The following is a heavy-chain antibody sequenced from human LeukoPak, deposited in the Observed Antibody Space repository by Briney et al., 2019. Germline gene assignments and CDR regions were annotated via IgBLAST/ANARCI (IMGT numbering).Heavy chain of an antibody. D-gene: IGHD3-10*01. J-gene: IGHJ4*02. CDR3: ATVAVIRGVTYFDY. Sequence: PSETLSLTCTVSGGSISSYYWSWIRQPPGKGLEWIAYLFYSGSTDYNPSLESRVTISVDTSKNQFSLKLRSVTAADTAVYYCATVAVIRGVTYFDYWGQETLVTVSS. CDR2: LFYSGST. V-gene: IGHV4-59*01. CDR1: GGSISSYY.